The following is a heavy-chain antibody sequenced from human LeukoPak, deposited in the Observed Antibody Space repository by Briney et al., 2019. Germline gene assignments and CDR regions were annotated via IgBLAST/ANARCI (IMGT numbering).Heavy chain of an antibody. Sequence: ASVKVSCEVSGYTLTELSMHWVRQAPGKGLEWVGSFDPEDGETIYAQKFQGRVTMTEDTSTDTAYLELSSLRSEDTAVYYCATESYSGSYLYAFDIWGQGTMVTVSS. D-gene: IGHD1-26*01. CDR3: ATESYSGSYLYAFDI. CDR2: FDPEDGET. CDR1: GYTLTELS. V-gene: IGHV1-24*01. J-gene: IGHJ3*02.